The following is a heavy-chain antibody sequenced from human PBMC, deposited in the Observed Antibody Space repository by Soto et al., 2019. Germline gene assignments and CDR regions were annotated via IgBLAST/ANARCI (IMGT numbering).Heavy chain of an antibody. CDR3: TTPFKVKNTSDL. J-gene: IGHJ5*02. CDR1: GFIFSDAY. CDR2: IRTISSGGST. V-gene: IGHV3-15*07. D-gene: IGHD3-16*01. Sequence: EVQLVASGGGLVKPVGSLRLSGAASGFIFSDAYLNWVRQAPGKGLEWVGRIRTISSGGSTDYAAPVKGRCTISRDDSEGTVYLHMNSLKSEDTAVYYGTTPFKVKNTSDLWGQGTMVTVSS.